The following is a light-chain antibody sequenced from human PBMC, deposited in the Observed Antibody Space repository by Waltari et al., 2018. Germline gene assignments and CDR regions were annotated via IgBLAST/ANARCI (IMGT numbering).Light chain of an antibody. CDR2: RAS. CDR1: QSISSW. J-gene: IGKJ1*01. CDR3: LQYSSSPRT. Sequence: DIQMTQSPSSLSASAGDTLTITCRASQSISSWLDWFQQKPGKAPNLLIYRASSLQSGVPSRFSGSGSGTDFTLTISSLQPEDFATYYCLQYSSSPRTFGQGTKVEIK. V-gene: IGKV1-12*01.